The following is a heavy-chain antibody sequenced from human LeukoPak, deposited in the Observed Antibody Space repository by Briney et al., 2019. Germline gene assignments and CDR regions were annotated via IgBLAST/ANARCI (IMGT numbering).Heavy chain of an antibody. CDR3: ARPADYGDSFDY. D-gene: IGHD4-17*01. Sequence: SETLSLTCTVSGGSISSRSYYWGWIRQPPGKGLEWIGSIYYSGSTYYNPSLKSRVTISVDTSKNQVSLKLSSVTAADTAVYYCARPADYGDSFDYWGQGTLVTVSS. CDR2: IYYSGST. V-gene: IGHV4-39*01. CDR1: GGSISSRSYY. J-gene: IGHJ4*02.